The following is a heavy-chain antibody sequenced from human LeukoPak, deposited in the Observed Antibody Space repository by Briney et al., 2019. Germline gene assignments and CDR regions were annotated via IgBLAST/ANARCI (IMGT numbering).Heavy chain of an antibody. Sequence: PSETLSLTCAVYGGSFSGYYWSWIRQPPGKGLEWIGEINHSGSTNYNPSLKSQVTISVDTSKNQVSLKLNSVTAADTAVYYCARGRKIVGGTWRPFDIWGQGTMVTVSS. V-gene: IGHV4-34*01. D-gene: IGHD1-26*01. CDR3: ARGRKIVGGTWRPFDI. CDR1: GGSFSGYY. CDR2: INHSGST. J-gene: IGHJ3*02.